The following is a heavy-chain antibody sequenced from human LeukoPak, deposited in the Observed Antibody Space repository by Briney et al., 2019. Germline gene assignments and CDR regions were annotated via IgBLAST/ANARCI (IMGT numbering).Heavy chain of an antibody. CDR2: INPNSGGT. CDR3: AREDTVVSLDY. D-gene: IGHD2-21*01. CDR1: GYTFTCYY. J-gene: IGHJ4*02. V-gene: IGHV1-2*02. Sequence: ASVKVSCKASGYTFTCYYMHWVRQAPGQGLEWMGLINPNSGGTNYAQKFQGRVTMTRDTSISTAYMELSRLRSDDTAVYYCAREDTVVSLDYWGQGTLVTVSS.